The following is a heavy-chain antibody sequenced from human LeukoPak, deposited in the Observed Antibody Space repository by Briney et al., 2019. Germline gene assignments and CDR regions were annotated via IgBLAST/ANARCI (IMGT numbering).Heavy chain of an antibody. CDR2: INPNSGGT. Sequence: GASVKVSCKASGYTFTGYYMHWVRQAPGQGLEWMGWINPNSGGTNYAQKFQGRVTMTRDTSISTAYMELSSLRSEDTAVYYCASHIAAAANWFDPWGQGTLVTVSS. CDR1: GYTFTGYY. J-gene: IGHJ5*02. V-gene: IGHV1-2*02. CDR3: ASHIAAAANWFDP. D-gene: IGHD6-13*01.